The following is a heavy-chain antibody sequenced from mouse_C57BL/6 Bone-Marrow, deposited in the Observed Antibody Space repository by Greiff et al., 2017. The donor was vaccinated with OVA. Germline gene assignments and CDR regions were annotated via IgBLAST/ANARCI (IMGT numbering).Heavy chain of an antibody. J-gene: IGHJ2*01. V-gene: IGHV1-19*01. Sequence: EVQRVESGPVLVKPGASVKMSCKASGYTFTDYYMNWVKQSHGKSLEWIGVINPYNGGTSYNQKFKGKATLTVDKSSSTAYMELNSLTSEDSAVYYCARRITTVDYWGQGTTLTVSS. CDR1: GYTFTDYY. D-gene: IGHD1-1*01. CDR2: INPYNGGT. CDR3: ARRITTVDY.